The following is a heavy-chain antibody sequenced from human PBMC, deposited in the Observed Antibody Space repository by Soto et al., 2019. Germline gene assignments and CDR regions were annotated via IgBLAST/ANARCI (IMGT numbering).Heavy chain of an antibody. J-gene: IGHJ4*02. CDR3: ARDQAMAQFDY. CDR2: INAYNGNT. Sequence: QVQLVQSGAEVKKPGASVKVSCKASGYTFTSYGISWVRQAPGQGLEWMGWINAYNGNTKYAQKLQGRVTMTTDTXXXXAXXXLXXLRSDDTAVXYCARDQAMAQFDYWGQGTLVTVSS. D-gene: IGHD5-18*01. V-gene: IGHV1-18*01. CDR1: GYTFTSYG.